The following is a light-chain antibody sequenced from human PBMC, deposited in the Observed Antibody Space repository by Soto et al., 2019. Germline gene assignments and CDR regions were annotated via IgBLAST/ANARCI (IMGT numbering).Light chain of an antibody. Sequence: SVLTQPPSVSGIPGKSITISCTGTSSDVGGYNYVSWYQQHPGKAPKLMIYEVSNRPSGVSNRFSGSKSGNTASLTISGLQAEDEADYYCSSYTSSSTLVFGTGTKVTVL. V-gene: IGLV2-14*01. CDR1: SSDVGGYNY. CDR2: EVS. J-gene: IGLJ1*01. CDR3: SSYTSSSTLV.